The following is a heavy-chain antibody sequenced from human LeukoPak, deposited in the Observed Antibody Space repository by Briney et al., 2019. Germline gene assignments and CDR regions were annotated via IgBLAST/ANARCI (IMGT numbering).Heavy chain of an antibody. CDR1: GGSISGYY. CDR2: INHSGST. Sequence: SETLSLTCTVSGGSISGYYWSWIRQPPGKGLEWIGEINHSGSTNYNPSLKSRVTISVDTSKNQFSLKLSSVTAADTAVYYCARRPLRYFDWLRRYAFDIWGQGTMVTVSS. V-gene: IGHV4-34*01. J-gene: IGHJ3*02. D-gene: IGHD3-9*01. CDR3: ARRPLRYFDWLRRYAFDI.